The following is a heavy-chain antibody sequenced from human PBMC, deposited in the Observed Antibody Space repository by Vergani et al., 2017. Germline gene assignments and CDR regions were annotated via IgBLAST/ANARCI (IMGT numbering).Heavy chain of an antibody. CDR3: AKDLEAIFGVVIGDD. V-gene: IGHV3-23*04. D-gene: IGHD3-3*01. CDR2: ISGSGGST. Sequence: VQLVESGGGLVKPGGSLRLSCAASGFTFSDYYMSWIRQAPGQGLEWVSAISGSGGSTYYADSVKGRFTISRDNSKNTLYLQMNSLRAEDTAVYYCAKDLEAIFGVVIGDDWGQGTLVTVSS. J-gene: IGHJ4*02. CDR1: GFTFSDYY.